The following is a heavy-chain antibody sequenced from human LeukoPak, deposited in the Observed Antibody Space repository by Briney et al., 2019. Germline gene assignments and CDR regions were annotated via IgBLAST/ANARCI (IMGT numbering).Heavy chain of an antibody. CDR3: ARDYCSSTSCLFDY. J-gene: IGHJ4*02. D-gene: IGHD2-2*01. V-gene: IGHV1-2*06. Sequence: ASVSLSFKASGYTFTVYHMHWVRQAPGQGLEWMGRINPNSGDTNYAQQFQGRVTMTRDTSTSTAYLALSRLRSDATAVYYCARDYCSSTSCLFDYWGQGTLVSVSS. CDR2: INPNSGDT. CDR1: GYTFTVYH.